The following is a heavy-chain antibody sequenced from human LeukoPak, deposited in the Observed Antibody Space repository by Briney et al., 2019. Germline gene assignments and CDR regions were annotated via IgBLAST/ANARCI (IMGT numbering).Heavy chain of an antibody. V-gene: IGHV3-7*04. CDR1: GFTFSSYW. Sequence: PGGSLRLSCAAPGFTFSSYWMTWVRQAPGRGLEWVAHTKQDGSEKYYVDSVEGRFTISSDNAKNSLYLQMNSRRAEDTALYYCARDYGWGAFDMWGQGTMVTVSS. CDR2: TKQDGSEK. CDR3: ARDYGWGAFDM. J-gene: IGHJ3*02. D-gene: IGHD3-10*01.